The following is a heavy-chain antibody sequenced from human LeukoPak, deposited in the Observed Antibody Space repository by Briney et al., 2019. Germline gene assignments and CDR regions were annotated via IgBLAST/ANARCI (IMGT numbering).Heavy chain of an antibody. Sequence: QAGGSLRLSCAASGFTFSSYGMHWVRQAPGKGREWVAVIWYDGSNKYYADSVKGRFTISRDNSKNTLYLQMNSLRAEDTAVYYCAKESTGYSSNHGFDYWGQGTLVTVSS. CDR3: AKESTGYSSNHGFDY. CDR2: IWYDGSNK. D-gene: IGHD6-13*01. V-gene: IGHV3-33*06. CDR1: GFTFSSYG. J-gene: IGHJ4*02.